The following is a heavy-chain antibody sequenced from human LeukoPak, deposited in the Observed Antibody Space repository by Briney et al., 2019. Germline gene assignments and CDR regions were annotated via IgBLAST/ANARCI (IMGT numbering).Heavy chain of an antibody. Sequence: SETLSLTCTVSGDSLNSYYWSWIRQPPGEGLQWIGYIFYSGSSNYNASLRSRVAISVDTSKNQFSLKLTSVTAADTAVYYCAGRAARFFDYWGQGTLVTVSS. CDR2: IFYSGSS. CDR1: GDSLNSYY. D-gene: IGHD6-25*01. CDR3: AGRAARFFDY. J-gene: IGHJ4*02. V-gene: IGHV4-59*01.